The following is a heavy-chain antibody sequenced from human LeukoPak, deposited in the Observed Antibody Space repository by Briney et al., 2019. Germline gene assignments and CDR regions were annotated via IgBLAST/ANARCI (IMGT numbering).Heavy chain of an antibody. CDR2: ISGSGGGT. Sequence: GGSLRLSCATSGFTFSSSAMSWVRQAPGKGLAWVSTISGSGGGTYYADSVKGRFTISRDNSKNTLYLQMNSLRAEDTAVFYCAKLFYKSGMYYFDYWGRGTLVSVS. CDR3: AKLFYKSGMYYFDY. J-gene: IGHJ4*02. D-gene: IGHD3-10*01. CDR1: GFTFSSSA. V-gene: IGHV3-23*01.